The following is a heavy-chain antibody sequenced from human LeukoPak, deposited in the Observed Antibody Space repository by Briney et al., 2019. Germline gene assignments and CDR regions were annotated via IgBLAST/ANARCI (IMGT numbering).Heavy chain of an antibody. J-gene: IGHJ4*02. Sequence: GGSLRLSCAASGFTFSSYAVTWVRQAPGKGLERVSSITGSGDTTFYADSVKGRLTISRDNSKNTLYLQMHSLRAEDTAVYYCVKDYSTIPAAANPLFDYWAREPWSPSPQ. CDR2: ITGSGDTT. V-gene: IGHV3-23*01. CDR1: GFTFSSYA. CDR3: VKDYSTIPAAANPLFDY. D-gene: IGHD6-13*01.